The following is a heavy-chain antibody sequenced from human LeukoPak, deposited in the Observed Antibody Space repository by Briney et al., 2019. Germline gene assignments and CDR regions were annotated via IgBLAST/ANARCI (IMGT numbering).Heavy chain of an antibody. CDR2: IRSKANNYAT. V-gene: IGHV3-73*01. Sequence: GGSLRLSCAASGFTFSGFGIHWVRQASGRGLEWVGRIRSKANNYATAFAASVKGRFTISRDDSKNTAYLQMNSLETEDTAVYYCTRQSGNSSWYNDWFDPWGQGTLVTVSS. J-gene: IGHJ5*02. CDR3: TRQSGNSSWYNDWFDP. CDR1: GFTFSGFG. D-gene: IGHD6-13*01.